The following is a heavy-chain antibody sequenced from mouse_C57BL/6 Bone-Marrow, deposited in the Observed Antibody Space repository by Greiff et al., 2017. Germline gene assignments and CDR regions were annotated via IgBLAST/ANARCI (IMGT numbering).Heavy chain of an antibody. CDR1: GYTFTSYW. CDR2: IDPSDSET. CDR3: AKTQYYGRSYGGYGMDY. V-gene: IGHV1-52*01. Sequence: QVQLQQPGAELVRPGSSVKLSCKASGYTFTSYWMHWVKQRPIQGLEWIGNIDPSDSETHYNQKFKDKATLTVDKSSSTAYMQLSSLTSEDSAVYYWAKTQYYGRSYGGYGMDYWGQGTSVTVSS. J-gene: IGHJ4*01. D-gene: IGHD1-1*01.